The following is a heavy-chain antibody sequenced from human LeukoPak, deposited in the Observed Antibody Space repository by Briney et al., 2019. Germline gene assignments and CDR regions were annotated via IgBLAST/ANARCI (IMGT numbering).Heavy chain of an antibody. D-gene: IGHD1-26*01. Sequence: GGSLRLSCAASGFTFSTYAMNWVRQAPGKGLEWVSAISGSGGSTYYADSVKGRFTISRDNSKNTLYLQMNSLRAEDTAVYYCAKVSGSYLSNWGQGTLVTVSS. CDR1: GFTFSTYA. V-gene: IGHV3-23*01. CDR3: AKVSGSYLSN. J-gene: IGHJ4*02. CDR2: ISGSGGST.